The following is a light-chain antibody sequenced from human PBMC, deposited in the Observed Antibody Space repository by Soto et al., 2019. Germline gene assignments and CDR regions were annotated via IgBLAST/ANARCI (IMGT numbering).Light chain of an antibody. CDR2: EVT. CDR1: NSDIGSYDY. V-gene: IGLV2-14*01. J-gene: IGLJ2*01. CDR3: TSYSSIPPHVL. Sequence: QSVLTQPASVSGSPGQSINISCTGTNSDIGSYDYVSWYQHHPGTAPELIIFEVTYRFSGVSGRFSASKSANTASLTISGLQPEDEAVCYCTSYSSIPPHVLFGGGTKVTVL.